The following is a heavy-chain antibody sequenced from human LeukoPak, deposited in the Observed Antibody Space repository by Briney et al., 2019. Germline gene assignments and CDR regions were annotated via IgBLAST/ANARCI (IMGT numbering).Heavy chain of an antibody. CDR3: AKDLELAVAGTFDY. V-gene: IGHV3-30*18. CDR1: GFTFSSYG. Sequence: GRSLRLSCAASGFTFSSYGMHWVRQAPGKGLEWVAVISYDGSNKYYADSVKGRFTISRDNSKNTLYLQMNSLRAEDTAVYYCAKDLELAVAGTFDYWGRGTLVTVSS. D-gene: IGHD6-19*01. CDR2: ISYDGSNK. J-gene: IGHJ4*02.